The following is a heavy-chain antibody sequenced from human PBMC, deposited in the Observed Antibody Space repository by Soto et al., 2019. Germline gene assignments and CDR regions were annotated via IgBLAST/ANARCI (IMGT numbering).Heavy chain of an antibody. CDR2: IIPILGIA. CDR3: ARDVRVVPAGGGFDY. D-gene: IGHD2-2*01. CDR1: GGTFSSYT. J-gene: IGHJ4*02. V-gene: IGHV1-69*08. Sequence: VQLVQSGAEVKKPGSSVKVSCKASGGTFSSYTISWVRQAPGQGLEWMGRIIPILGIANYAQKFQGRVTITADKSTSTAYMELSSLRSEDTAVYYCARDVRVVPAGGGFDYWGQGTLVTVSS.